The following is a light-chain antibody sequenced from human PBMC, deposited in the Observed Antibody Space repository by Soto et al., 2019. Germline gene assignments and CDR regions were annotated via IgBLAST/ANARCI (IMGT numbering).Light chain of an antibody. CDR1: QSVSSSY. CDR3: QQYGISPWT. V-gene: IGKV3-20*01. J-gene: IGKJ1*01. Sequence: EIVLTQSPGTLSLSPGERATLSCRASQSVSSSYLAWYQQKPGQAPRLLIYGASSRATGIPDRFSGSGSGTDFTLTISRLELEDFAVDYCQQYGISPWTFGQVTMV. CDR2: GAS.